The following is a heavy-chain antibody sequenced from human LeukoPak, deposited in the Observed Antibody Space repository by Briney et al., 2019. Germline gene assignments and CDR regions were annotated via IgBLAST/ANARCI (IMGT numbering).Heavy chain of an antibody. Sequence: PGRSLRLSCAASGFTFSYYGMQWVRQAPGKGLEWVAVLWSDGSNKYYADSVKGRFTFSRDNSKNTLYVEMNNLRAEGTAVYYFAKFRGRGVTGVCDYWGQGTLVTGSS. D-gene: IGHD3-10*01. CDR1: GFTFSYYG. CDR2: LWSDGSNK. V-gene: IGHV3-33*06. CDR3: AKFRGRGVTGVCDY. J-gene: IGHJ4*02.